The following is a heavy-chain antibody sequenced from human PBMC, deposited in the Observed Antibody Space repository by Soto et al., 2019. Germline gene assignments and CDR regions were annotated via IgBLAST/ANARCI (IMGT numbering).Heavy chain of an antibody. CDR3: ARDRNLEWTPPYGMDV. CDR2: IYYSGST. CDR1: GGSISSGGYY. V-gene: IGHV4-31*03. D-gene: IGHD3-3*01. Sequence: SSETLSLTCTVSGGSISSGGYYWSWIRQHPGKGLEWIGYIYYSGSTYYNPSLKSRVTISVDTSKNQFSLKLSSVTAADTAVYYCARDRNLEWTPPYGMDVWGQGTTVTVSS. J-gene: IGHJ6*02.